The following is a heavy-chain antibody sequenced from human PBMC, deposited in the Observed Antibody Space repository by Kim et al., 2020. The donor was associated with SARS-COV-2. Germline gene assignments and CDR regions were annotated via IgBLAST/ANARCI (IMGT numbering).Heavy chain of an antibody. D-gene: IGHD2-2*01. CDR1: GFVFRSYS. CDR2: ISNNSSTI. V-gene: IGHV3-48*01. J-gene: IGHJ4*02. CDR3: AGSPTTYCSSSSCST. Sequence: GGSLRLSCAASGFVFRSYSMNWVRQAPGKGLEWISYISNNSSTIYYADSVKGRFTISRDNVKSSLYLQMNSLRAEDTAVYYCAGSPTTYCSSSSCSTRGQGTLVTVSS.